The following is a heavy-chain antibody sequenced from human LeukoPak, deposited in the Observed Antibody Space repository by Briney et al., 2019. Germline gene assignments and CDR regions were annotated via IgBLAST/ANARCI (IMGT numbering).Heavy chain of an antibody. Sequence: GGSLRLSCAASGFTFSNAWMSWVRQAPGKGLEWVGRIKSKTDGCTTDYAAPVKGRFTISRDDSKNTLYLQMNSLKTEDTAVYYCTTDPITMVRGVRYYYYYYYMDVWGKGTTVTISS. D-gene: IGHD3-10*01. CDR1: GFTFSNAW. CDR3: TTDPITMVRGVRYYYYYYYMDV. J-gene: IGHJ6*03. V-gene: IGHV3-15*01. CDR2: IKSKTDGCTT.